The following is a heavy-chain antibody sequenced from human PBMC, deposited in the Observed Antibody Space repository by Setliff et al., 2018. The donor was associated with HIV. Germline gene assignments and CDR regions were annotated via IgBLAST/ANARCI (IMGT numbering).Heavy chain of an antibody. J-gene: IGHJ3*02. CDR1: GFTFSRYG. CDR2: ISYDGSKK. D-gene: IGHD6-19*01. CDR3: ARHSDWYGNDAFDI. Sequence: PGGSLRLSCAASGFTFSRYGMHWVRQAPGKGLEWVAFISYDGSKKYDADFVKGRFTISRDNAKNTLYLQMNSLRGEDTAVYYCARHSDWYGNDAFDIWGQGTRVTVSS. V-gene: IGHV3-30*04.